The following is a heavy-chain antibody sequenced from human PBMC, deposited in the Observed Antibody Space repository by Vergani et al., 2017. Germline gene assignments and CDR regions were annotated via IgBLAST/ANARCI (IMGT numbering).Heavy chain of an antibody. CDR3: TRVYPPTAMVPGDFDY. J-gene: IGHJ4*02. V-gene: IGHV3-9*01. Sequence: EVQLVESGGGLVQPGRSLRLSCAASGFTFDDYAMHWVRQAPGKGLEWVSGISWNSGSIGYADSVKGRFTISRDNAKNSLYLQMNSLRAEDTALYYCTRVYPPTAMVPGDFDYWGQGTLVTVSS. CDR2: ISWNSGSI. CDR1: GFTFDDYA. D-gene: IGHD5-18*01.